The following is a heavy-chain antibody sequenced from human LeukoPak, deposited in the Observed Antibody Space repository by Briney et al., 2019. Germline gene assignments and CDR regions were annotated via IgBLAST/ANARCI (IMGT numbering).Heavy chain of an antibody. CDR2: IWYDGSNK. Sequence: GGSLRLSCAASGFTFSSYGMHWVRQAPGKGLEWVAVIWYDGSNKYFAVSVTARFTISRDTSKNTLYLQMNSLRAEPTAVYYCAKEKSSDSYYDFWSGSSAFDIWGQGTMVTVSS. D-gene: IGHD3-3*01. CDR3: AKEKSSDSYYDFWSGSSAFDI. CDR1: GFTFSSYG. J-gene: IGHJ3*02. V-gene: IGHV3-30*02.